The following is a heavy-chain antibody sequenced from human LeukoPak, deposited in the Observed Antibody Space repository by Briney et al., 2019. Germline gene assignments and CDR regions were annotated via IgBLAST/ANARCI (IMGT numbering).Heavy chain of an antibody. CDR3: AKDRGTAAGIAGDFDY. CDR1: GFTFSSYA. CDR2: ISGSGGST. D-gene: IGHD6-13*01. J-gene: IGHJ4*02. V-gene: IGHV3-23*01. Sequence: GGSLRLSCAASGFTFSSYAMSWVRQAPGKGLEWVSAISGSGGSTYYADSVKGRFTISRDNSKNTLYLQMNSLRAEDTAVYYCAKDRGTAAGIAGDFDYWGQGTLVTVSS.